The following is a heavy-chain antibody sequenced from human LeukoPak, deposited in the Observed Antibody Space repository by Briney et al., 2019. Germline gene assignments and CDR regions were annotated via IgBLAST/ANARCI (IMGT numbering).Heavy chain of an antibody. CDR2: IYYSGSA. CDR3: ARGSWSHDY. J-gene: IGHJ4*02. D-gene: IGHD1-26*01. CDR1: GGSISSYY. V-gene: IGHV4-59*01. Sequence: SETLSLTCTVSGGSISSYYWSWIRQPPGKGLEWIGYIYYSGSANYNPSLKSRVTISVDTSKNQFSLKLSSVTAADTAVYYCARGSWSHDYWGQGTLVTVSS.